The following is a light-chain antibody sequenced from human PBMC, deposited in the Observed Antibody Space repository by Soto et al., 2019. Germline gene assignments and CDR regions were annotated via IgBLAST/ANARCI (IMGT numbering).Light chain of an antibody. Sequence: DIPMTQSPSSLSASVGDRVTITCRAGQGISNYLAWYQQKPGKVPKLLIYAASTLQSGVPSRFSGSRSGTDFTLSISSLQPEDVASYYCQKCGIAPFSFGGGTKVEL. CDR3: QKCGIAPFS. CDR2: AAS. V-gene: IGKV1-27*01. CDR1: QGISNY. J-gene: IGKJ4*01.